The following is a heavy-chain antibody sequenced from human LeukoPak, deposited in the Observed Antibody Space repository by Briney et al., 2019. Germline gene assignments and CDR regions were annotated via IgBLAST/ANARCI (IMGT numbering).Heavy chain of an antibody. D-gene: IGHD6-13*01. CDR1: GFTVSRYW. V-gene: IGHV3-74*01. CDR3: ARYFMYSIPCAGC. Sequence: GGSLRLACAAAGFTVSRYWMGWVRHEAGKGRRWVSRIKTDGSSTSYADSVKGRFTISRDNAKNTLYLQMNSLRVEDTAVYYCARYFMYSIPCAGCWGQGTLVTVSS. CDR2: IKTDGSST. J-gene: IGHJ4*02.